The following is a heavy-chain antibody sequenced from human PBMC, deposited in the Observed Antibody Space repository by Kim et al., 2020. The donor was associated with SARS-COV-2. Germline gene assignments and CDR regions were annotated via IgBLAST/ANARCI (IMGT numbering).Heavy chain of an antibody. Sequence: GGSLRLSCAASGITFSNAWMSWVRQAPGKGLEWVGRIKIKADGGTTAYGAAVKGRFTISRDDSKNTLYLQMNSLKTEETGVYYCNTDPHTDRGGGSYDFWGQGTLVTVSS. CDR1: GITFSNAW. D-gene: IGHD3-10*01. CDR3: NTDPHTDRGGGSYDF. J-gene: IGHJ4*02. CDR2: IKIKADGGTT. V-gene: IGHV3-15*01.